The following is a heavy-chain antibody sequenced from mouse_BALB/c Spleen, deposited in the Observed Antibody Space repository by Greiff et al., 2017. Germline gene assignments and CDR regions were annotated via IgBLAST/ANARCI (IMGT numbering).Heavy chain of an antibody. J-gene: IGHJ3*01. CDR1: GYTFTDYN. D-gene: IGHD2-4*01. Sequence: EVQGVESGPELVKPGASVKISCKASGYTFTDYNMHWVKQSHGKSLEWIGYIYPYNGGTGYNQKFKSKATLTVDNSSSTAYMELRSLTSEDSAVYYCARYDYDLAWFAYWGQGTLVTVSA. CDR3: ARYDYDLAWFAY. V-gene: IGHV1S29*02. CDR2: IYPYNGGT.